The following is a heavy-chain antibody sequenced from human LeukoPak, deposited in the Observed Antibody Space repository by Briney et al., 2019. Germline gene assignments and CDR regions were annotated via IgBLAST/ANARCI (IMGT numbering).Heavy chain of an antibody. CDR1: GFTFRDAA. D-gene: IGHD3-22*01. J-gene: IGHJ4*02. Sequence: GGSLRLSCAVSGFTFRDAAMSWVRQAPGKGLEWVSAISGSGGSTYYADSVKGRFTISRDNSKNTLYLQMNSLRAEDTAVYYCAKGSYYDSSGYFFDYWGQGTLVTVSS. V-gene: IGHV3-23*01. CDR2: ISGSGGST. CDR3: AKGSYYDSSGYFFDY.